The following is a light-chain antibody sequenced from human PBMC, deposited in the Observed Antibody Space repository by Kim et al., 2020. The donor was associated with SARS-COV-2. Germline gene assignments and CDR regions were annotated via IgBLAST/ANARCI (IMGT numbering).Light chain of an antibody. CDR2: WAS. J-gene: IGKJ4*01. V-gene: IGKV4-1*01. Sequence: TINCKSSQSVLYSANNKNYLAWYQQKPGQPPKLLIYWASTRESGVPDRFSGSGSGTDFTLTISSLQAEDVAVYYCQQYYSTPPLTFGGGTKVDIK. CDR1: QSVLYSANNKNY. CDR3: QQYYSTPPLT.